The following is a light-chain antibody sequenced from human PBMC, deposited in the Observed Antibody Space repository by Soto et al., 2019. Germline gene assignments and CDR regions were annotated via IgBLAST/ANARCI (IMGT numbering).Light chain of an antibody. CDR1: QGVRSP. CDR2: GAS. Sequence: AIQLTQSPSSLSASVGDRVTITCRASQGVRSPLAWYQQKPGKAPKFLIFGASSLVTGVPSRFSACVSGTDFALTISSRQPEDFATYYCQHFNDYPLTFGGGTKVEIK. V-gene: IGKV1D-13*01. J-gene: IGKJ4*01. CDR3: QHFNDYPLT.